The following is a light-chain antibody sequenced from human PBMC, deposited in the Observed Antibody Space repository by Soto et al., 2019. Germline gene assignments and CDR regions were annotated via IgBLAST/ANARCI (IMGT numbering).Light chain of an antibody. CDR1: SSAVGAYNY. Sequence: QSLLTQPASLSGAPGQSITISCTGTSSAVGAYNYVSWYQQHPGKAPKLMIYDVNIRPSGVSNRFSGSKSGNTASLTISGLQAEDEADYYCTSWTTSTTMRFGGGTKVTVL. J-gene: IGLJ2*01. CDR2: DVN. CDR3: TSWTTSTTMR. V-gene: IGLV2-14*01.